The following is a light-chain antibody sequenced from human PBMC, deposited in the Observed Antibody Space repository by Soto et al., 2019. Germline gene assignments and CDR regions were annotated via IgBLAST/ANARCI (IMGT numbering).Light chain of an antibody. CDR2: KAS. CDR3: PQYSTSPYN. Sequence: DIPMTQSPSTLSASVGDRLTITCRANQSVSRWLAWYQQKPGKAPKLLIYKASTLESGVPLRFSGSGSGTEFTLTISSVQPDDSATYYCPQYSTSPYNFGQGTKLDIK. V-gene: IGKV1-5*03. CDR1: QSVSRW. J-gene: IGKJ2*01.